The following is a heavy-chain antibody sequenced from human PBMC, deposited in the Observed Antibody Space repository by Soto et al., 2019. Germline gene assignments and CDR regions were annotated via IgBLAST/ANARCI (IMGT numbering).Heavy chain of an antibody. CDR1: GFTFSTYS. CDR2: ISSSSSAI. CDR3: ARAIPDSSGLSDY. D-gene: IGHD3-22*01. Sequence: PGGALNHSCAASGFTFSTYSMNCVRQVPGKGLVWLSYISSSSSAIYYADSVKGRFTISRDNAKNSLYLQMNSLRDEDTDVYYCARAIPDSSGLSDYWGQGTLVTVCS. V-gene: IGHV3-48*02. J-gene: IGHJ4*02.